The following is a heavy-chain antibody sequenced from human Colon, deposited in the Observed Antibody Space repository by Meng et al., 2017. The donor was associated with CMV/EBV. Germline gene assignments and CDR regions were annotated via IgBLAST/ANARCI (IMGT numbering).Heavy chain of an antibody. Sequence: LRLSCNVSGNSISSNNYFWNWIRQPPGKALEWIGNIYYSGSTKYNPSLKSRVTISFDTAKNQFSLKLSSATAADTAVYYCAREDSTTGVSPLDVWGQGTTVTVSS. CDR3: AREDSTTGVSPLDV. CDR1: GNSISSNNYF. J-gene: IGHJ6*02. D-gene: IGHD1-14*01. CDR2: IYYSGST. V-gene: IGHV4-30-4*08.